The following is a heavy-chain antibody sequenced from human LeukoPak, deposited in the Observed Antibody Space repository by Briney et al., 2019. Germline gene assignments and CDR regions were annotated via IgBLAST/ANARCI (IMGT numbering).Heavy chain of an antibody. J-gene: IGHJ4*02. Sequence: SETLSLTCTVSGGSISSGSYYWSWIRQPAGKGLEWIGRIYTSGSTNYNPSLKSRVTISVDTSKNQFSLKLSSVTAADTAVYYCARGKPGYGFWSGYYSSYFDYWGQGTLVTVSS. CDR3: ARGKPGYGFWSGYYSSYFDY. CDR1: GGSISSGSYY. CDR2: IYTSGST. D-gene: IGHD3-3*01. V-gene: IGHV4-61*02.